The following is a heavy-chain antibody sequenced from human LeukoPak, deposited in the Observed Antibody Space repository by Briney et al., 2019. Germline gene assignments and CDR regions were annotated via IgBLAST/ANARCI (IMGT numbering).Heavy chain of an antibody. CDR3: ASPRAHSGWYEKYFQH. CDR1: GGSISSSSYY. V-gene: IGHV4-39*07. D-gene: IGHD6-19*01. Sequence: SETLSLTCTVSGGSISSSSYYWGWIRQPPGKGLEWIGSIYYSGSTYYNPSLKSRVTISVDTSKNQFSLKLSSVTAADTAVYYCASPRAHSGWYEKYFQHWGQGTLVTVSS. J-gene: IGHJ1*01. CDR2: IYYSGST.